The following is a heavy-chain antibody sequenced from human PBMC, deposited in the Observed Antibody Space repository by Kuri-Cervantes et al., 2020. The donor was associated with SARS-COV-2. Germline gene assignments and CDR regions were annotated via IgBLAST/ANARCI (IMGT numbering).Heavy chain of an antibody. CDR3: ARAELGLGWFFDL. D-gene: IGHD6-13*01. Sequence: SETLSLTCEVYGGSLSYYYWSWVRQPPGKGLEWIGEINHSGSTNYNPSLKSRVTIPGDTSKNQFSLKLSSVTAADTAVYYCARAELGLGWFFDLWGRGTLVTVSS. J-gene: IGHJ2*01. CDR2: INHSGST. CDR1: GGSLSYYY. V-gene: IGHV4-34*01.